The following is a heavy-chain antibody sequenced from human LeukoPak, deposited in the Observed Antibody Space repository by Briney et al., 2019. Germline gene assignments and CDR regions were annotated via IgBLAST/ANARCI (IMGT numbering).Heavy chain of an antibody. V-gene: IGHV1-2*02. CDR1: GYTFTGYY. CDR2: INPNSGGT. CDR3: ARDPLWFGESYFDY. D-gene: IGHD3-10*01. J-gene: IGHJ4*02. Sequence: ASVKVSCKASGYTFTGYYMHWVRQAPGQGLEWMGWINPNSGGTNYAQKFQGRVTMTRDTSISTAYMELSRLRSDDTAVYYCARDPLWFGESYFDYWGQGTLVTVS.